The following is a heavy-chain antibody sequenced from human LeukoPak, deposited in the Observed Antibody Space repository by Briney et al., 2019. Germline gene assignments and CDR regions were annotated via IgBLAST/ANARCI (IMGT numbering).Heavy chain of an antibody. Sequence: ASVKVSCKASGYTFTSYYMHWVRQAPGQGLEWMGWINPNSGGTNYAQKFQGRVTMTRDTSISTAYMELSRLRSDDTAVYYCARAGYSGYDYDYYGMDVWGQGTTVTVSS. CDR2: INPNSGGT. CDR3: ARAGYSGYDYDYYGMDV. V-gene: IGHV1-2*02. D-gene: IGHD5-12*01. CDR1: GYTFTSYY. J-gene: IGHJ6*02.